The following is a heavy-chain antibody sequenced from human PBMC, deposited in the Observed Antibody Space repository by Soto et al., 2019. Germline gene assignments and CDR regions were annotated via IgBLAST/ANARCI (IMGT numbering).Heavy chain of an antibody. CDR2: IYYSGNT. V-gene: IGHV4-30-4*01. Sequence: NPSETLSLTCTVSGGSISSNDYYWSWIRQPPGKGLEWIGYIYYSGNTNYNPSLKSRVTMSLDTSKNQFSLKLTSVTAADTAVYYCARSYDSSGYFNNWFDPWGQGTLVTVSS. CDR1: GGSISSNDYY. D-gene: IGHD3-22*01. CDR3: ARSYDSSGYFNNWFDP. J-gene: IGHJ5*02.